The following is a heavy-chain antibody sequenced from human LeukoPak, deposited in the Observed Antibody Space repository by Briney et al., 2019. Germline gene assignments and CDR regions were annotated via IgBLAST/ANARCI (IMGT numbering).Heavy chain of an antibody. Sequence: ASVKVSCKASGYTFTSYDINWVRQATGQGLEWMGWMNPNSGNTGYAQKFQGRVTMTRNTSISTAYMELSSLRSEDTAVYYCARASISRKQLLDYWGQGTLVTVSS. V-gene: IGHV1-8*01. D-gene: IGHD1-1*01. J-gene: IGHJ4*02. CDR3: ARASISRKQLLDY. CDR1: GYTFTSYD. CDR2: MNPNSGNT.